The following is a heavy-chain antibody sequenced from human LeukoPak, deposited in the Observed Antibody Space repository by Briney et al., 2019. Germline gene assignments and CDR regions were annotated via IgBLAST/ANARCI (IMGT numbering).Heavy chain of an antibody. J-gene: IGHJ6*03. D-gene: IGHD6-13*01. CDR3: ARFGLGSSWYQGYYYYYYMDV. V-gene: IGHV3-30*01. Sequence: PGGPLRLSCAASGFTFSSYAMHWVRQAPGKGLEGVAVISYDGSNKYYADSVKGRFTISRDNSKNTLYLQMNSPRAEDTAVYYCARFGLGSSWYQGYYYYYYMDVWGKGTTVTVSS. CDR2: ISYDGSNK. CDR1: GFTFSSYA.